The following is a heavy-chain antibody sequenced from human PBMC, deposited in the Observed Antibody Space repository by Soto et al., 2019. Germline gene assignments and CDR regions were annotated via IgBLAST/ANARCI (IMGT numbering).Heavy chain of an antibody. V-gene: IGHV3-7*01. CDR1: GFTLSSYW. D-gene: IGHD5-12*01. CDR3: ARDRGYNCFDL. CDR2: INQNAGKI. Sequence: PGGSLRLSCAASGFTLSSYWMSWVRQAPGRGLEWVANINQNAGKIYYVDSVKGRFTVSRDNAKNSLYLQMNSLSVEDTAVYYCARDRGYNCFDLWGQGTLVTVSS. J-gene: IGHJ5*02.